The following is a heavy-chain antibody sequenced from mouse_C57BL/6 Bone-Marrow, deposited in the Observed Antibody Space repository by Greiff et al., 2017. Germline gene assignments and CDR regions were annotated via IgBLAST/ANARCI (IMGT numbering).Heavy chain of an antibody. D-gene: IGHD1-1*01. CDR3: ARDADYGSSHWYFDV. CDR2: SRNKANDYTT. CDR1: GFTFSDFY. J-gene: IGHJ1*03. Sequence: EVQVVESGGGLVQSGRSLRLSCATSGFTFSDFYMEWVRQAPGKGLEWIAASRNKANDYTTEYSASVKGRFIVSRYTSQSILYLQMNALRAEDTAIYYCARDADYGSSHWYFDVWGTGTTVTGSS. V-gene: IGHV7-1*01.